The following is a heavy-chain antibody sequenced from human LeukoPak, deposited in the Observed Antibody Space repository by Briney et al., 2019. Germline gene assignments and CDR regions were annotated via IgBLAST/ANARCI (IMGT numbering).Heavy chain of an antibody. CDR2: ISSSGSTI. D-gene: IGHD3-22*01. Sequence: GGSLRLSCAASGFTFSSYEMNWVRQAPGKGLEWVSYISSSGSTIYYADSVKGRFTISRDNAKNSLYLQMNSLRAEDTAVYYCAKGDYYDTSGYRDWGQGTLVTVSS. CDR3: AKGDYYDTSGYRD. J-gene: IGHJ4*02. CDR1: GFTFSSYE. V-gene: IGHV3-48*03.